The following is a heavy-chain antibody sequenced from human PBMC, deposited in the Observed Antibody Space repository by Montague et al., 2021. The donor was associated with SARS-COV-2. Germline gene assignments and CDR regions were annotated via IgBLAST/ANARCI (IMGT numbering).Heavy chain of an antibody. CDR3: ARSIVGTSHFDY. CDR2: VLSSGST. V-gene: IGHV4-39*01. CDR1: GGSIFSNSFY. J-gene: IGHJ4*02. Sequence: SETLSLTCTVSGGSIFSNSFYWGWIRQSPGQGLEWIGNVLSSGSTFYNPSLRSQVTMSEDMSKNPFSLKLMSVTAADTSVYYCARSIVGTSHFDYWGQGTLVTVSS. D-gene: IGHD1-26*01.